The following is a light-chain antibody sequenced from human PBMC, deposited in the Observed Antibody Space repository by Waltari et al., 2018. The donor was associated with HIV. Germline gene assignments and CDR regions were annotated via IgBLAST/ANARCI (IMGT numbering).Light chain of an antibody. J-gene: IGKJ4*01. CDR1: LTIVNF. Sequence: EITLTQSPVDLSLSPGDRATLSCRANLTIVNFLGWYQQRPGQSPSLLIYDASKRVTGVPVRFSGSGSGTDFSLIINNIQPEDAALYYCQQRHSWPLSFGGGTKV. CDR2: DAS. V-gene: IGKV3-11*01. CDR3: QQRHSWPLS.